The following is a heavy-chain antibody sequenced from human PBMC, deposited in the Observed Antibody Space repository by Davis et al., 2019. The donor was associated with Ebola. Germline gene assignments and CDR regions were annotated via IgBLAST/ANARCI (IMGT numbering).Heavy chain of an antibody. CDR1: GDSVSMNSAG. Sequence: PSETLSLTCAISGDSVSMNSAGWNWIRQSPSRGLEWLGRTYYNSKWYNDYAASVKSRITVNPDTSKNQFSLQLNSVTPEDTAVYYCARGWLRTGLDIWGQGTMVIVSS. J-gene: IGHJ3*02. CDR3: ARGWLRTGLDI. V-gene: IGHV6-1*01. D-gene: IGHD5-24*01. CDR2: TYYNSKWYN.